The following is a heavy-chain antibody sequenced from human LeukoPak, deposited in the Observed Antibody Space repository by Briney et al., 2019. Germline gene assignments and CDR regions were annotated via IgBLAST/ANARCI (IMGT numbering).Heavy chain of an antibody. V-gene: IGHV4-38-2*01. CDR1: GFTFSSYG. J-gene: IGHJ4*02. CDR2: IYHSGIT. Sequence: GTLRLSCAASGFTFSSYGMSWVRQAPGKGLEWIGNIYHSGITYYNHFNSSLKSRVTISIDTSKNQCSLRLTSVTAADTAVYFCATLVSTRYYLDYWGQGTLVTVSS. D-gene: IGHD5/OR15-5a*01. CDR3: ATLVSTRYYLDY.